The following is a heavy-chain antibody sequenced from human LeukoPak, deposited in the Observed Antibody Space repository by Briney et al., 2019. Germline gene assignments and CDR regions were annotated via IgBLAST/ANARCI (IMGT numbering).Heavy chain of an antibody. Sequence: GGSLRLSCAASGFDFSSYSMNWVRQAPGKGLEWVSAISPWSDYIYYVDSVKGRFTISRDYAKNSLYLQMNSLRAEDTAVYYCARVLIGGGRSFDYWGQGTLVTVSS. CDR2: ISPWSDYI. CDR1: GFDFSSYS. CDR3: ARVLIGGGRSFDY. V-gene: IGHV3-21*01. J-gene: IGHJ4*02. D-gene: IGHD2-15*01.